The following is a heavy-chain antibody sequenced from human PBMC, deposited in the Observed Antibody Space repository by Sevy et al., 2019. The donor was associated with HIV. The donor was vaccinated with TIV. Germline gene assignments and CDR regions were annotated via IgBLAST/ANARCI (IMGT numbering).Heavy chain of an antibody. CDR1: GFTFSSYW. Sequence: GGSLRLSCAASGFTFSSYWMSWVRQAPGKGLEWVANIKQDGSEKYYVDSVKGRFTISRDNAKNSQYLQMNSLRAEDTAVYYCASSLPRSTIFGVVMDYYYYYGMDVWGQGTTVTVSS. CDR3: ASSLPRSTIFGVVMDYYYYYGMDV. D-gene: IGHD3-3*01. V-gene: IGHV3-7*01. CDR2: IKQDGSEK. J-gene: IGHJ6*02.